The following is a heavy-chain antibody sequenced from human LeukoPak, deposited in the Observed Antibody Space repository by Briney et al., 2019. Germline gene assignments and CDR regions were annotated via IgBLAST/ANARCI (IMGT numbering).Heavy chain of an antibody. CDR3: ARDDVYYDSSGYYRTRCAFDI. CDR2: ISYDGSNK. V-gene: IGHV3-30*04. D-gene: IGHD3-22*01. Sequence: LRLSCAASGFTFSSYAMHWVRQAPGKGLEWVAVISYDGSNKYYADSVKGRFTISRDNSKNTLYLQMNSLRAEDTAVYYCARDDVYYDSSGYYRTRCAFDIWGQGTMVTVSS. CDR1: GFTFSSYA. J-gene: IGHJ3*02.